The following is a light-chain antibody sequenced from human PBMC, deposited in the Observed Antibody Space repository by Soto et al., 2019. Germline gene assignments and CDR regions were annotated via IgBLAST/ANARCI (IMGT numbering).Light chain of an antibody. CDR3: CSYAGSSTYV. Sequence: QSALTQPASVSGSPGQSITISCTGTSSEVGSYNLVSWYQQHPSKTPKLMIYEGSKRPSGVSNRFSGSKSGNTASLTISGLQAEDEADYYCCSYAGSSTYVFGTGTKVTVL. J-gene: IGLJ1*01. CDR1: SSEVGSYNL. V-gene: IGLV2-23*01. CDR2: EGS.